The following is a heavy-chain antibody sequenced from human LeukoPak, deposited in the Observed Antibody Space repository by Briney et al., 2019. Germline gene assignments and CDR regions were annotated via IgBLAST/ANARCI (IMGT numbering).Heavy chain of an antibody. V-gene: IGHV3-11*04. CDR2: ISSSGSTI. Sequence: PGGSLRLSCAASGFTFSDYYMSWIRQAPGKGLEWVSYISSSGSTIYYADSVRGRFTISRDNAKNSLYLQMNSLRAEDTAVYYCARAACGGDCYSGFDYWGQGTLVTVSS. J-gene: IGHJ4*02. D-gene: IGHD2-21*01. CDR1: GFTFSDYY. CDR3: ARAACGGDCYSGFDY.